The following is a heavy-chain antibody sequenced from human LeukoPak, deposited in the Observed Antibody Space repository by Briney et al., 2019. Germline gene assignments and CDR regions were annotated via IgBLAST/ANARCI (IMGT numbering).Heavy chain of an antibody. Sequence: GASVKVSCKASGYTFTSYGISWVRQAPGQGLEWMGWISAYNGNTNYAQKLQGRVTMTTDTSTSTAYMELRSLRSDDTAVYYCARDRIAAAAPTTFDNWGQGTLVTVSS. CDR2: ISAYNGNT. CDR3: ARDRIAAAAPTTFDN. V-gene: IGHV1-18*01. D-gene: IGHD6-13*01. J-gene: IGHJ4*02. CDR1: GYTFTSYG.